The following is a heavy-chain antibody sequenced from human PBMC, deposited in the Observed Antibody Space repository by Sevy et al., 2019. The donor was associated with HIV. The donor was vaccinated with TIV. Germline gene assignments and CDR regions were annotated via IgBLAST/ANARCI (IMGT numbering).Heavy chain of an antibody. Sequence: GGSLRLSCKASAFTFSSFWMQWVRQAPGKGLEWVANIRQDGNEIYYGDSVKGRFTTSRDNAKNALYLQMDGLRAEDTGLYYCARRYFDLWGQGTLVTVSS. V-gene: IGHV3-7*01. CDR3: ARRYFDL. J-gene: IGHJ4*02. CDR2: IRQDGNEI. CDR1: AFTFSSFW.